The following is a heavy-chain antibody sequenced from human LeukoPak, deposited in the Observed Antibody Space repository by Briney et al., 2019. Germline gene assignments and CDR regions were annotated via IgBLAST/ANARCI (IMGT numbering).Heavy chain of an antibody. V-gene: IGHV3-21*01. CDR2: ISSSSSYI. D-gene: IGHD3-22*01. CDR3: AKDKDSSGYYSY. CDR1: GFTFSSYS. J-gene: IGHJ4*02. Sequence: GGSLRLSCAASGFTFSSYSMNWVRQAPGKGLEWVSSISSSSSYIYYADSVKGRFTISRDNAKNSLYLQMNSLRAEDTAVYYCAKDKDSSGYYSYWGQGTLVTVSS.